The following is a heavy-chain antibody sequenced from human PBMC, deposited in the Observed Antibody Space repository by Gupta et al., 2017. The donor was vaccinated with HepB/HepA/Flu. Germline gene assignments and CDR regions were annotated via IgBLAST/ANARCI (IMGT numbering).Heavy chain of an antibody. D-gene: IGHD6-19*01. V-gene: IGHV4-59*08. CDR3: ARQIAVAGRDYFDP. CDR2: IYYSGST. Sequence: QVHLQESGPGLVKPSHTLFLTCTVSCRPLSNYHWTWIRQSPGKGLEFIGYIYYSGSTRYNPSLKSRVTISIDTSKNHFSLKLTSVTAADTAVYSCARQIAVAGRDYFDPWGQGILVTVSS. J-gene: IGHJ5*02. CDR1: CRPLSNYH.